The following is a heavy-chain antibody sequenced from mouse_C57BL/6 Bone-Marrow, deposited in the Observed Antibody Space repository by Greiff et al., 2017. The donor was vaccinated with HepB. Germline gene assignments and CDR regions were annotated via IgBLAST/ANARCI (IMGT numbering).Heavy chain of an antibody. D-gene: IGHD1-1*01. CDR1: GFTFTDYY. V-gene: IGHV7-3*01. Sequence: DVMLVESGGGLVQPGGSLSLSCAASGFTFTDYYMSWVRQPPGKALEWLGFIRNKANGYTTEYSASVKGRFTISRDNSQSILYLQMNALRAEDSATYYRARYYYGSSPWFAYWGQGTLVTVSA. CDR2: IRNKANGYTT. CDR3: ARYYYGSSPWFAY. J-gene: IGHJ3*01.